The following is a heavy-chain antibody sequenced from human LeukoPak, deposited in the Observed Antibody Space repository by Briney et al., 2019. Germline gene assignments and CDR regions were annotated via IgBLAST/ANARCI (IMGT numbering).Heavy chain of an antibody. V-gene: IGHV4-39*07. CDR2: IYYSGST. D-gene: IGHD1-1*01. J-gene: IGHJ6*02. CDR3: ASRRLERPLDV. Sequence: PSETLSLTCTVSGGSISSSSYYWGWIRQPPGKGLEWIGSIYYSGSTYYNPSLKSRVTISIDTSKNQFSLKLTSVTAADTAVYYCASRRLERPLDVWGQGTTVTVSS. CDR1: GGSISSSSYY.